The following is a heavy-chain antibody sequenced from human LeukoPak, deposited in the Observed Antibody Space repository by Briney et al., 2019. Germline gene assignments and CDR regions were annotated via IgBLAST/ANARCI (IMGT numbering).Heavy chain of an antibody. CDR2: INPSGGST. D-gene: IGHD6-19*01. J-gene: IGHJ4*02. CDR1: GYTFTSYY. Sequence: ASVKVSCKASGYTFTSYYMHWVRQAPGQGLEWMGIINPSGGSTGYAQKFQGRVTMTRDTSTSTVYMELSSLRSEDTAVYYCARDFGTSGWYRAFDYWGQGTLVTVSS. CDR3: ARDFGTSGWYRAFDY. V-gene: IGHV1-46*01.